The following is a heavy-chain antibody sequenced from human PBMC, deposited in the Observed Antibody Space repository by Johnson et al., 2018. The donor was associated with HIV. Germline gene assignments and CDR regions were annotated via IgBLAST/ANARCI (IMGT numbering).Heavy chain of an antibody. CDR1: GFTFSSYG. V-gene: IGHV3-30*18. CDR3: AKDTYDSDAFDI. D-gene: IGHD3-22*01. CDR2: ISYDGSNT. Sequence: QVQLVESGGGVVQPGRSLRLSCAVSGFTFSSYGMHWVRQAPGKGLEWVAVISYDGSNTYYGDSVKGRFTISRDNSKNTLYLQMNSLRAEDTAVYYCAKDTYDSDAFDIWGQGTMVTVSS. J-gene: IGHJ3*02.